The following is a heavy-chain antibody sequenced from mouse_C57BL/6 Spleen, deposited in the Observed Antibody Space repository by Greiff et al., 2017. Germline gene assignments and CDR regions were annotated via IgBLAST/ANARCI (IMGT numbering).Heavy chain of an antibody. V-gene: IGHV5-17*01. D-gene: IGHD3-1*01. CDR2: ISSGSSTI. CDR3: ATLGWDYAMDY. Sequence: EVQLVESGGGLVKPGGSLKLSCAASGFTFSDYGMHWVRQAPEKGLEWVAYISSGSSTIYYADTVKGRFTISRDNAKNTLFLQMTSLRSEDTAMYYCATLGWDYAMDYWGQGTSVTVSS. CDR1: GFTFSDYG. J-gene: IGHJ4*01.